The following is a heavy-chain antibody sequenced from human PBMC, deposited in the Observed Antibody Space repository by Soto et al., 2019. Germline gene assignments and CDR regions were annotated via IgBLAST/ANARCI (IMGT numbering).Heavy chain of an antibody. Sequence: PGGSLRLSCAASGFTFSSYWMSWVRQAPGKGLEWVANIKQDGSEKYYVDSVKGRFTISRVNAKNSLYLQMNSLRAEDTAVYYCASHCLAYSDDYWGQGTLVTVSS. J-gene: IGHJ4*02. CDR1: GFTFSSYW. D-gene: IGHD2-21*01. CDR2: IKQDGSEK. V-gene: IGHV3-7*03. CDR3: ASHCLAYSDDY.